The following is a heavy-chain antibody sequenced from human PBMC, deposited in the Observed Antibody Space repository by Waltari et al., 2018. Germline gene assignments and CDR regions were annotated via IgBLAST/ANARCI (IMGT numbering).Heavy chain of an antibody. Sequence: EVQLLQSGTELKKPGTTVKISCQVSGYTFTDYYIHWVQQAPGKGPHWMGLVDPEEGETIYAEKFQRRVTITADTSTDTAYMELSSLRSEDTAVYYCATALGDRSSASRAFDIWGLGTMITVSS. CDR3: ATALGDRSSASRAFDI. CDR2: VDPEEGET. D-gene: IGHD3-22*01. CDR1: GYTFTDYY. J-gene: IGHJ3*02. V-gene: IGHV1-69-2*01.